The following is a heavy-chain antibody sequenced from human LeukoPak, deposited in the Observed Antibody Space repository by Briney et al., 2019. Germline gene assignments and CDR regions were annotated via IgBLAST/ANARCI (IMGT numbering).Heavy chain of an antibody. D-gene: IGHD4-23*01. Sequence: GGSVRLSCAASGFTFSSYWMSWVRQAPGKGLEWVAKIKQDGSEKYYVDSVKGRVTISRDNAKNSLYLQMNSLRAEDTAVYYCARETYGGNSYYFDYWGQGTLVTVSS. CDR1: GFTFSSYW. CDR2: IKQDGSEK. J-gene: IGHJ4*02. V-gene: IGHV3-7*01. CDR3: ARETYGGNSYYFDY.